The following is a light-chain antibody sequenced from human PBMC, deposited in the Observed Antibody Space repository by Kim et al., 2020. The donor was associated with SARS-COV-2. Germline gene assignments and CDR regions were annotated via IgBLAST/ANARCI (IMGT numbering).Light chain of an antibody. CDR1: KLGDKY. Sequence: VSPGQTASLTCSGDKLGDKYVCWFQQKSGQSPVLVIYQDIKRPSGIPERFSGSNSGNTATLTISGTQAMDEADYYCQTWDSSTAVFGGGTQLTVL. J-gene: IGLJ2*01. CDR3: QTWDSSTAV. CDR2: QDI. V-gene: IGLV3-1*01.